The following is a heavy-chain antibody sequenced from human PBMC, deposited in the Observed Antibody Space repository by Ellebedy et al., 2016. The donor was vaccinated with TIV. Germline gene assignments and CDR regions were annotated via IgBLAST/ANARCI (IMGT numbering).Heavy chain of an antibody. CDR2: INSGGNSI. Sequence: PGGSLRLSCATSEFNFRSYWMHRFRQAPGKGLVWVSRINSGGNSISYADSVKGRFTISRDNAKNTLYLQMDSLRAEDTAVYYCARSLDYYGPRYHLDYWGQGTLVTVSS. V-gene: IGHV3-74*01. CDR1: EFNFRSYW. D-gene: IGHD3-10*01. CDR3: ARSLDYYGPRYHLDY. J-gene: IGHJ4*02.